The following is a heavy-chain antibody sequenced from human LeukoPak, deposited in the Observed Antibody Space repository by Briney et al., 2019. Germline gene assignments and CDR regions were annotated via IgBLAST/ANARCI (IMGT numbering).Heavy chain of an antibody. D-gene: IGHD6-19*01. Sequence: SVKVPCKASGGTFSSYAISWVRQAPGQGLEWMGGIIPIFGTANYAQKFQGRVTITADESTSTAYMELSSLRSEDTAVYYCASPGIAVAGFDYWGQGTLVTVSS. CDR3: ASPGIAVAGFDY. J-gene: IGHJ4*02. CDR1: GGTFSSYA. CDR2: IIPIFGTA. V-gene: IGHV1-69*13.